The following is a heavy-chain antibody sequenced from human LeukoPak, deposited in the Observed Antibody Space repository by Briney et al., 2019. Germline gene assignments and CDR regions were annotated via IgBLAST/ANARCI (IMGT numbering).Heavy chain of an antibody. Sequence: PGGSLRLSCAASGFTFSSYSMNWVRQAPGKGLEWVSSISSSSSYIYYADSVKGRFTISRDNAKNSLYLQMNSLRAEDTAVYYCARAHYDFWSGYYPSVNFDYWGQGTLVTVSS. CDR1: GFTFSSYS. J-gene: IGHJ4*02. D-gene: IGHD3-3*01. CDR2: ISSSSSYI. V-gene: IGHV3-21*01. CDR3: ARAHYDFWSGYYPSVNFDY.